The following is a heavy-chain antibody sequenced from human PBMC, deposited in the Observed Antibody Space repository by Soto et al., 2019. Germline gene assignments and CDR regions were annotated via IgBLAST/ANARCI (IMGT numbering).Heavy chain of an antibody. CDR3: AKDGYCCGLRPRGWFDP. CDR1: GFTFSSYG. V-gene: IGHV3-30*18. J-gene: IGHJ5*02. Sequence: QVQLVESGRGVVQPGRSLRLSCAASGFTFSSYGMHWVRQAPGKGLEWVAVISYDGSNKYYADSVKGRFTISRENSKNSLYRRMSSLRAEDTAVYYCAKDGYCCGLRPRGWFDPWGQGTLVTVSS. D-gene: IGHD5-12*01. CDR2: ISYDGSNK.